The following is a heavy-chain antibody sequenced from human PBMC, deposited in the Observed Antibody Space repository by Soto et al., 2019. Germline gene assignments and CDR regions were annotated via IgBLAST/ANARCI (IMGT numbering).Heavy chain of an antibody. CDR2: IYDSGST. CDR3: RRSSRYGTDV. CDR1: GGSISNYY. J-gene: IGHJ6*02. D-gene: IGHD6-13*01. V-gene: IGHV4-59*08. Sequence: SETLSLTCTVSGGSISNYYWSWVRQPPGKGLEWIGYIYDSGSTNYNPSLKSRVTISVDTSKNQFSLRLTSVTAADTAVYYCRRSSRYGTDVWGQGTTVTVSS.